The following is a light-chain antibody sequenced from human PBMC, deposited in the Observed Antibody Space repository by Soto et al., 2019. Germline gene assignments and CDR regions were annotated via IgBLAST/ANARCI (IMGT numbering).Light chain of an antibody. CDR3: AAWDDSLYGHFV. J-gene: IGLJ1*01. V-gene: IGLV1-47*01. CDR1: SANIGNNF. CDR2: RNN. Sequence: QSVLTQAPSASGTPGQRVVISCSGGSANIGNNFVYWYQRLPGTAPKLLIYRNNQRRSGVPDRFSGSKSGTSAFLAISGLRSEDEAEYYCAAWDDSLYGHFVFGTGTKATVL.